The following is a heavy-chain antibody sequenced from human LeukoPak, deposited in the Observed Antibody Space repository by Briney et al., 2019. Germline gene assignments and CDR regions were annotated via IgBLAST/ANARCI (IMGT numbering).Heavy chain of an antibody. CDR2: IYTSGST. Sequence: KTSETLSLTCTVSGGSISSGSYYWSWIRQPAGKGLEWIGRIYTSGSTNYNPSLKSRVTISVDTSKNQFSLKLSSVTAADTAVYYCARGYCSSTSCYVVFGPVRYFDYWGQGTLVTVSS. J-gene: IGHJ4*02. D-gene: IGHD2-2*01. V-gene: IGHV4-61*02. CDR1: GGSISSGSYY. CDR3: ARGYCSSTSCYVVFGPVRYFDY.